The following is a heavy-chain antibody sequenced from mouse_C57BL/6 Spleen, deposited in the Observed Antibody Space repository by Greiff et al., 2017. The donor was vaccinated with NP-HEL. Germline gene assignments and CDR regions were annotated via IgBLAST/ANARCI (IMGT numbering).Heavy chain of an antibody. CDR1: GFNIKDDY. D-gene: IGHD1-1*01. Sequence: ESGAELVRPGASVKLSCTASGFNIKDDYMHWVKQRPEQGLEWIGWIDPENGDTEYASKFQGKATITADTSSNTAYLQLSSLTSEDTAVYYCTTDYYGSSFDYWGQGTTLTVSS. J-gene: IGHJ2*01. V-gene: IGHV14-4*01. CDR2: IDPENGDT. CDR3: TTDYYGSSFDY.